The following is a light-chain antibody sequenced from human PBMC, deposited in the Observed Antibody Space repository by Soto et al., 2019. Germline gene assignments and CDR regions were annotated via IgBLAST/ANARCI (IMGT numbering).Light chain of an antibody. J-gene: IGKJ2*01. V-gene: IGKV4-1*01. CDR2: WAS. Sequence: DIVMTQSPESLAVSLGESATINCKSSQTVLYSTDNRNYLAWHQQKPGQPPKLLIFWASTRDSGVPDRFSGSGSGTDFTLTISSLQAEDVAVYYCQQYHTPPYTFGQGTKLEIK. CDR3: QQYHTPPYT. CDR1: QTVLYSTDNRNY.